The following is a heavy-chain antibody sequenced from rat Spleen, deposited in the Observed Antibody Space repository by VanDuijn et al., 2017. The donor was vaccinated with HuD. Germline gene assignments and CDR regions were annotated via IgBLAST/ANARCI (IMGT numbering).Heavy chain of an antibody. CDR2: MWSGGST. J-gene: IGHJ4*01. CDR3: ARHLREASGVMDV. CDR1: GFSLTSYN. V-gene: IGHV2-45*01. D-gene: IGHD4-3*01. Sequence: QVQLMESGPGLVQPSETLSLTCTVSGFSLTSYNVHWVRQPPGKGLEWMGVMWSGGSTDYNSALKSRLSISRDTSKSQVFLKMNSLQPEDTGTYYCARHLREASGVMDVWGQGASVTVSS.